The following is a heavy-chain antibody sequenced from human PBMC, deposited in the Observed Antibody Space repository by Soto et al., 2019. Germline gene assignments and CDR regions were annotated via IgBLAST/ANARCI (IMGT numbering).Heavy chain of an antibody. J-gene: IGHJ4*02. D-gene: IGHD5-18*01. CDR1: GGSVTSDEDY. V-gene: IGHV4-30-4*01. CDR3: ATESGSTYGYFDH. CDR2: ISNSGST. Sequence: PSATLSLTCTVSGGSVTSDEDYWTWIRQSPGKGLEWIGYISNSGSTGYNPSLKTRLSMSGDRSKNQFTLRLTSVTAADTAVYFCATESGSTYGYFDHWGQGTQVTVSS.